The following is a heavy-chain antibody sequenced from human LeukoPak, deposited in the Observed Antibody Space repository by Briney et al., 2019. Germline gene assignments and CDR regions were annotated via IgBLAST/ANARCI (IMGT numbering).Heavy chain of an antibody. Sequence: PSETLSLTCAVYGGSFSGYYWSWIRQPPGKGLEWIGEINHSGSTNYNPSLKSRVTISVDTSKNQFSLKLSSVTAADTAVYYCARGLIGSSSWFDPWGQGTLVTVSS. J-gene: IGHJ5*02. D-gene: IGHD6-6*01. V-gene: IGHV4-34*01. CDR1: GGSFSGYY. CDR2: INHSGST. CDR3: ARGLIGSSSWFDP.